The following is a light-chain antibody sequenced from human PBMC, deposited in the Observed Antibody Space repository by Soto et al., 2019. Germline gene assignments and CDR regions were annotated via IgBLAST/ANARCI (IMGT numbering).Light chain of an antibody. J-gene: IGKJ2*01. CDR3: MRAPHWPYT. CDR1: QSLVYSDGNTY. V-gene: IGKV2-30*01. Sequence: VVMTQSPLSLPVTLGQPASISCRSSQSLVYSDGNTYLNWYQHRPGHSPRRLIYTVSTRDSGVPDRFSGSGSGTDFTLQLSRVEGEYVGVDCCMRAPHWPYTLGKGTKV. CDR2: TVS.